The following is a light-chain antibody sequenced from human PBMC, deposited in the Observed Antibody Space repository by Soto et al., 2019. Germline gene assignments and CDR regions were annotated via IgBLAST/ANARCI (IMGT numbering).Light chain of an antibody. V-gene: IGLV2-14*03. Sequence: QSALTQPASVSGSPGQSITISCTGTSSDAGTYNYVSWYQHHPGKAPKLMIYDVSNRPSGVSNRFSGSKSGNTASLTISGLQAEDEADYYCSSYTSSSTLLFGGGTKVAVL. CDR3: SSYTSSSTLL. CDR1: SSDAGTYNY. CDR2: DVS. J-gene: IGLJ2*01.